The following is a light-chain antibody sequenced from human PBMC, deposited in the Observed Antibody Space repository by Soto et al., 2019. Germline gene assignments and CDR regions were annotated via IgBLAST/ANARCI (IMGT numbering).Light chain of an antibody. J-gene: IGLJ3*02. CDR1: SSNIGNNY. CDR3: ATWDSSVSAWL. V-gene: IGLV1-51*01. CDR2: DNN. Sequence: QSVLTQPPSVSAAPGQKVTIYCSGSSSNIGNNYVSWYQHLPGTVPRLLIYDNNKRPSGIPDRLSGSKSGTSATLGITRLQTGDEADYYCATWDSSVSAWLFGEGTKVTVL.